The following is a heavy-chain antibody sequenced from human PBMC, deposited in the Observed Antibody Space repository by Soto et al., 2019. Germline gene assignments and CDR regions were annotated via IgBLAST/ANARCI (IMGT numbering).Heavy chain of an antibody. CDR3: ARDYLYYDFWSGYFTRGYYYGMDV. CDR2: IIPILGIA. D-gene: IGHD3-3*01. CDR1: GGTFSSYT. J-gene: IGHJ6*02. V-gene: IGHV1-69*04. Sequence: GASVKVSCKPSGGTFSSYTISWVRQAPGQGLEWMGRIIPILGIANYAQKFQGRVTITADKSTSTAYMELRSLRSDDMAVYNCARDYLYYDFWSGYFTRGYYYGMDVWGQGTTVTVSS.